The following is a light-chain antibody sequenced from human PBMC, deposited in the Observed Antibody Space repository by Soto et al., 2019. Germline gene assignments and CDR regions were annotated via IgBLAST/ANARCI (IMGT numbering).Light chain of an antibody. CDR1: TVTVGGYDY. Sequence: HSVWTRPASVSGSPGRPFTIPGTETTVTVGGYDYVSWYQQRPGKAPKLMIHEVTNRPSGVSNRFSGSKSGNTASLTVSGLQAEDEADYYCSSYAGRTIYVFGTGTKVTVL. V-gene: IGLV2-14*01. CDR3: SSYAGRTIYV. J-gene: IGLJ1*01. CDR2: EVT.